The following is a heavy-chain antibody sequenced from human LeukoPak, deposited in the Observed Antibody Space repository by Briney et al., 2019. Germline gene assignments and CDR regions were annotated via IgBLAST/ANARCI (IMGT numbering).Heavy chain of an antibody. Sequence: GASVKVSCKASGGTFSSYAISWVRQAPGQGLEWMGRIIPILGIANYAQKFQGRVTITADKSTSTAYMELNSLRSEDTAVYYCARGLGTGLGAFDIWGQGTMVTVSS. V-gene: IGHV1-69*04. D-gene: IGHD1-1*01. CDR2: IIPILGIA. CDR1: GGTFSSYA. CDR3: ARGLGTGLGAFDI. J-gene: IGHJ3*02.